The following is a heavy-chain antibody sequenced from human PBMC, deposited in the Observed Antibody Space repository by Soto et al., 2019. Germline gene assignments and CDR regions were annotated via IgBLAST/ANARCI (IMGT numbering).Heavy chain of an antibody. V-gene: IGHV1-46*01. D-gene: IGHD2-15*01. CDR1: GYTFTRYN. CDR3: ARVRGGGSEYFFDY. CDR2: INPSGGAT. J-gene: IGHJ4*02. Sequence: ASVKVSCKASGYTFTRYNVHWVRQAPGQGLEWMAIINPSGGATYYVQKFEGRVTLTTDTSTSTVYMELSSLGSDDTAVYYCARVRGGGSEYFFDYWGQGTLVTVSS.